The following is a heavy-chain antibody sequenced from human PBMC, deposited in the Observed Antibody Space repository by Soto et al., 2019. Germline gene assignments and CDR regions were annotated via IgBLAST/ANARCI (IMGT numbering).Heavy chain of an antibody. V-gene: IGHV3-30-3*01. J-gene: IGHJ6*02. CDR1: GFTFSSYA. CDR3: AKGRSYYYYYGVDV. CDR2: ISYDGSDK. Sequence: GGSLRLSCAASGFTFSSYAMHWVRQAPGKGLEWVALISYDGSDKDYADSVKGRFTISRDNSRNTLFLQMNSLRAEDTAVYYCAKGRSYYYYYGVDVWGQGTTVTVSS.